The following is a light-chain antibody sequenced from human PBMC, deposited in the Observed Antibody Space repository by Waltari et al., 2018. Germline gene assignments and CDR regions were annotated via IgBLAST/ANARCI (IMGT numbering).Light chain of an antibody. CDR1: KLGDKY. Sequence: SYDLTQAPSVSVSPGQTATITCYGDKLGDKYASWYQQKPGQSHVLVIYEDDKRPAGIPERFSGSNSGNTAALTISGTQAMDEADYYCQAWDTNTVVFGGGTKLTVL. CDR2: EDD. CDR3: QAWDTNTVV. V-gene: IGLV3-1*01. J-gene: IGLJ2*01.